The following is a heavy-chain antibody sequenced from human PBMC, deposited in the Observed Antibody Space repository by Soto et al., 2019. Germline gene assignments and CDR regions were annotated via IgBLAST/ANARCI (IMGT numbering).Heavy chain of an antibody. D-gene: IGHD5-18*01. Sequence: SETLSLTCTVSGVSLTSGNYYWSWVRQPPGKGLEWIAYIYSSGSTNYNPSLKSRATISVDTSKNQFSLTLRSVTAADTAVYYCAGWMYSYANLHGDWFDSWGQGTLVTVSS. J-gene: IGHJ5*01. CDR1: GVSLTSGNYY. V-gene: IGHV4-61*01. CDR3: AGWMYSYANLHGDWFDS. CDR2: IYSSGST.